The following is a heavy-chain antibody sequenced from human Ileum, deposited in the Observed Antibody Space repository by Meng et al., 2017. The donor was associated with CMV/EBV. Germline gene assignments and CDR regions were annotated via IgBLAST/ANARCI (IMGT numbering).Heavy chain of an antibody. CDR2: ISGDGSST. CDR1: GFTFSNYW. Sequence: GESLKISCAASGFTFSNYWMHWVRQTPKGLEWVSRISGDGSSTAYADSVEGRFTISRDNAENTLFLQMDSLGAEDTAVYYCAREPYCSSTSCSRAFGPWGRGTQVTVSS. CDR3: AREPYCSSTSCSRAFGP. V-gene: IGHV3-74*01. J-gene: IGHJ5*01. D-gene: IGHD2-2*01.